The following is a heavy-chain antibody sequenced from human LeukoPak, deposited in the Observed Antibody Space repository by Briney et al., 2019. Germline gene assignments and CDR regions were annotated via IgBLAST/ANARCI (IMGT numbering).Heavy chain of an antibody. D-gene: IGHD6-13*01. CDR3: ARTYTSGWCAN. V-gene: IGHV5-51*01. Sequence: GESLKTSCKASGYSFTDFWIGWVRQLPGKGLDWMGNIHPADSDTRYSPSFKGHVTISADKSLNTAYLQWTSLNASDTAMYYCARTYTSGWCANWGQGTLVTVSS. J-gene: IGHJ4*02. CDR1: GYSFTDFW. CDR2: IHPADSDT.